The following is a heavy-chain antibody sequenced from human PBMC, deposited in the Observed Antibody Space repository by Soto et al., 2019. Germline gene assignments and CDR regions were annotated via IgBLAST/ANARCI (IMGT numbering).Heavy chain of an antibody. D-gene: IGHD4-17*01. CDR1: GDTFLNYA. V-gene: IGHV1-69*01. CDR2: IIPMFGTA. Sequence: QVHLVQSGAEVKTPGSSVKVACKASGDTFLNYAFSWVRQAPAQGLEWMGGIIPMFGTANYAQKFQGRVTITADESTSTAYMELSSLRSEDTAVYYCARDLGTTYYFDYWGQGTLVTVSS. CDR3: ARDLGTTYYFDY. J-gene: IGHJ4*02.